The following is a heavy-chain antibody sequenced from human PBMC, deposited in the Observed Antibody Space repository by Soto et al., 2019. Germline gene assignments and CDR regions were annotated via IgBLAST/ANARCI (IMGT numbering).Heavy chain of an antibody. V-gene: IGHV4-4*02. J-gene: IGHJ6*02. CDR2: IYHIGST. CDR1: GASINSANW. D-gene: IGHD3-3*01. Sequence: QVLMEESGPGLVKPSGTLFLTCTVSGASINSANWWVWVRQPPGKGLEWIGEIYHIGSTTYNPSHKRRASISVDKSKNQFYLNVTSVTAAGTGVYYCAKRYDFWSGRWYGLGVWGQGTTVTVSS. CDR3: AKRYDFWSGRWYGLGV.